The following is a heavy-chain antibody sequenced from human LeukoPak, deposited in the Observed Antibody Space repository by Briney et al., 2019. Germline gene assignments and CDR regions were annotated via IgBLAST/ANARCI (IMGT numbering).Heavy chain of an antibody. J-gene: IGHJ4*02. CDR2: IYTSGST. V-gene: IGHV4-4*09. Sequence: PSETLSLTCTVSGGSISSYYWSWIRQPPGKGLEWIGYIYTSGSTNYNPSLKSRVTISVDTSKNQFSLKLSSVTAADTAVYYCARRNYDFWSGYYGYYFDYWGQGTLVTVPS. D-gene: IGHD3-3*01. CDR3: ARRNYDFWSGYYGYYFDY. CDR1: GGSISSYY.